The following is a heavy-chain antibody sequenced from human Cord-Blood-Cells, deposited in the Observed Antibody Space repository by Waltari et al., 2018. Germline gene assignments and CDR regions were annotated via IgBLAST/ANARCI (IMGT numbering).Heavy chain of an antibody. Sequence: QVQLQQWGAGLLKPSETLSLTRAVYGGSFRGYSGRWIRHPPGTGLEWIGEINHSGSTNYNPSLKSRVTISVDTSKNQFSLKLSSVTAADTAVYYCARGPSGFWSGYYGSWWFDPWGQGTLVTVSS. J-gene: IGHJ5*02. V-gene: IGHV4-34*01. CDR1: GGSFRGYS. CDR3: ARGPSGFWSGYYGSWWFDP. D-gene: IGHD3-3*01. CDR2: INHSGST.